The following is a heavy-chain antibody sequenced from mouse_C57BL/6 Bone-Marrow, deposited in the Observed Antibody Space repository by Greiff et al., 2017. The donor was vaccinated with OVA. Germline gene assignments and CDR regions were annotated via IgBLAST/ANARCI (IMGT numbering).Heavy chain of an antibody. CDR1: GYTFTDYY. V-gene: IGHV1-26*01. Sequence: EVQLQQSGPELVKPGASVKISCKASGYTFTDYYMNWVKQSHGKSLEWIGDINPNNGGTSYNQKFKGKATLTVDKSSSTAYMELRSLTSEYSAVYYCARPIYYDYGGFAYWGQGTLVTVSA. D-gene: IGHD2-4*01. CDR2: INPNNGGT. J-gene: IGHJ3*01. CDR3: ARPIYYDYGGFAY.